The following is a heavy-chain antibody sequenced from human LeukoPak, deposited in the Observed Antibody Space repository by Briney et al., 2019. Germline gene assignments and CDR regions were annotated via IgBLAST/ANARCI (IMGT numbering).Heavy chain of an antibody. D-gene: IGHD2-2*01. V-gene: IGHV3-21*01. CDR3: ARGPLYCSSTSCFRFDY. Sequence: GGSLRLSCAASGFTFSSYSMNWVRQAPGKGLEWVSSISSSSSYIYYADSVKGRFTISRDNAKNSLYLQMNGLRAEDTAVYYCARGPLYCSSTSCFRFDYWGQGTLVTVSS. J-gene: IGHJ4*02. CDR1: GFTFSSYS. CDR2: ISSSSSYI.